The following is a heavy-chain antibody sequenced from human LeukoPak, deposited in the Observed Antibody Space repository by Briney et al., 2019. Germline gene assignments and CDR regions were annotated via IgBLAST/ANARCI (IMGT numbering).Heavy chain of an antibody. CDR1: GFTFSNAW. Sequence: GGSLRLSCAASGFTFSNAWMRWVRQAPGKGLEWVGRINTKSDGETTDYAAPVKGRFTISRDDSKGTLFLQMNSLKPEDTAIYYCAAGHYTNLWGQGTLVTVSS. V-gene: IGHV3-15*01. CDR2: INTKSDGETT. CDR3: AAGHYTNL. J-gene: IGHJ5*02. D-gene: IGHD3-3*01.